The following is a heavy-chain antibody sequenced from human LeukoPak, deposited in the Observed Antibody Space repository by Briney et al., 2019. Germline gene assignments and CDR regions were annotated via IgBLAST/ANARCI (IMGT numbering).Heavy chain of an antibody. V-gene: IGHV3-74*01. Sequence: GGSLRLSCAASGFTFRSYWMHWVRQAPGMGLVWVSRIDSDGTNARYADSVKGRFTISRDNAKNTLYLQVHSLRAEDTAVYYCAREYLTWFDPWGHGTLVTVSS. J-gene: IGHJ5*02. CDR3: AREYLTWFDP. CDR2: IDSDGTNA. CDR1: GFTFRSYW.